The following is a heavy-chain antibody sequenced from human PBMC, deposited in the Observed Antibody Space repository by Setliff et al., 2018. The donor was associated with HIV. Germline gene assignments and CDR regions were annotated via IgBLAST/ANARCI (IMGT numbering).Heavy chain of an antibody. V-gene: IGHV4-34*01. D-gene: IGHD1-1*01. CDR3: ARETSVTPVGLDH. CDR1: GGSFGAYY. CDR2: INRSGNT. J-gene: IGHJ1*01. Sequence: SETLSLTCAVYGGSFGAYYWTWIRQPPGKGLEWIGEINRSGNTKYNPSLKSRVTISIDTSKKQFSLKLNSVTPADTAVYYCARETSVTPVGLDHWGQGTLVTVSS.